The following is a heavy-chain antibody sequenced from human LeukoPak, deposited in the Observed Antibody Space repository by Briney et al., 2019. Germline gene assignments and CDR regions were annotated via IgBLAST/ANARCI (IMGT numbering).Heavy chain of an antibody. J-gene: IGHJ5*02. V-gene: IGHV3-21*01. CDR1: GFTFSSYS. D-gene: IGHD2-2*01. CDR3: AGIGVVPAEMGT. Sequence: GGSLRLSCAASGFTFSSYSMNWVRQAPGKGLEWVSSISSSSSYIYYADSVKGRFTISRDNAKNSLYLQMNSLRAEDTAVYYCAGIGVVPAEMGTWGQGTLVTVSS. CDR2: ISSSSSYI.